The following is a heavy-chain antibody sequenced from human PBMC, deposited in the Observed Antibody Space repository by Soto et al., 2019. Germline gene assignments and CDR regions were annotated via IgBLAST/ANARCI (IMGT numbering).Heavy chain of an antibody. Sequence: LSYAACEISFSGYWMSWVRQAPGKELEWVANIKQDGSEKYYVDSVKGRFTISRDNAKNSLYLQMNSLRAEDAAVYYCARDLVIAVAGTPYYNYGMDVWGQGTTVTVSS. D-gene: IGHD6-19*01. CDR2: IKQDGSEK. CDR3: ARDLVIAVAGTPYYNYGMDV. CDR1: EISFSGYW. J-gene: IGHJ6*02. V-gene: IGHV3-7*03.